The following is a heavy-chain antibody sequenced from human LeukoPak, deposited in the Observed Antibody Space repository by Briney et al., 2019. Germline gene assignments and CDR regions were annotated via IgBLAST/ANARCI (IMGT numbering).Heavy chain of an antibody. CDR2: ISYSGAST. CDR1: GFTFGNYA. V-gene: IGHV3-23*01. J-gene: IGHJ4*02. Sequence: PGGSLRLSCATSGFTFGNYAMTWVRQAPGRGLEWVSGISYSGASTYYGDSVKGRFTISRDNAENTLYLQMNTLGAEDTAIYYCARSISSSSSFDYWGQGTLVTVSS. CDR3: ARSISSSSSFDY. D-gene: IGHD6-6*01.